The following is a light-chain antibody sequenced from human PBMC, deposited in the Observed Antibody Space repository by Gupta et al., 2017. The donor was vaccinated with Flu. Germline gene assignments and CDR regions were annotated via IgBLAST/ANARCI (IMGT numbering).Light chain of an antibody. Sequence: QSVLTQPPSVSGPPGQRVTISCTGSSSNIGAGYDVHWYQQLPGTAPKRLIYGNSNRPSGVPDRFSGSKSGTSASLAITGLQAEDEAEYYCQSYDSSLSGSNWVFGGGTKLTVL. CDR3: QSYDSSLSGSNWV. V-gene: IGLV1-40*01. CDR2: GNS. J-gene: IGLJ3*02. CDR1: SSNIGAGYD.